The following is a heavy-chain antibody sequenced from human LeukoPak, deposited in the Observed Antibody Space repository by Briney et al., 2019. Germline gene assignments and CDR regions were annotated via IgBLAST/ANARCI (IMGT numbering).Heavy chain of an antibody. CDR1: GFTFSSYA. D-gene: IGHD2-2*02. Sequence: PGGSLRLSCAASGFTFSSYAMHWVRQAPGKGLEWVAVISYDGSNKYYADSVKGRFTISRDNSKNTLYLQMNSPRAEDTAVYYCARGGIKYQLLYGYFDYWGQGTLVTVSS. V-gene: IGHV3-30-3*01. CDR2: ISYDGSNK. CDR3: ARGGIKYQLLYGYFDY. J-gene: IGHJ4*02.